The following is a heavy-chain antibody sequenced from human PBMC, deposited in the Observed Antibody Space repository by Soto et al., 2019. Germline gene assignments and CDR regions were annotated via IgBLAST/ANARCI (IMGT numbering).Heavy chain of an antibody. J-gene: IGHJ4*02. D-gene: IGHD6-19*01. Sequence: GGSLRLSCAASGFTFSSYSMNWVRQAAGKGLEWVSSISSSSSYIYYADSVKGRFTISRDNAKDSLYLQMNSLRAEDTAVYYCARERPEYSSGLDYWGQGTLVTVSS. CDR3: ARERPEYSSGLDY. V-gene: IGHV3-21*01. CDR1: GFTFSSYS. CDR2: ISSSSSYI.